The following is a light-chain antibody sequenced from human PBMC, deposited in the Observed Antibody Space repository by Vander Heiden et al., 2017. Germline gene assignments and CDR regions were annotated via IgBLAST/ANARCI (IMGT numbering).Light chain of an antibody. Sequence: SSELTQDPTVSVALGQTVRTTCPGDSRSSNYASWYRQKPGQAPVVIIYGKDNRPSGIPDRFSGSGSGNTASLTITGAQAEEEADYYCNSRDSSGNHLVFGGGTKLTVL. J-gene: IGLJ2*01. CDR2: GKD. CDR3: NSRDSSGNHLV. V-gene: IGLV3-19*01. CDR1: SRSSNY.